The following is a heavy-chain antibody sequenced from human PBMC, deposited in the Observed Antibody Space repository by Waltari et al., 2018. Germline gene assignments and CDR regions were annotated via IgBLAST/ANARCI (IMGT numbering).Heavy chain of an antibody. CDR2: VDPEDGET. Sequence: EVQLVQSGAEVKKPGATVKISCKASGYTFTDYYMHWVQQAPGKGLEWMGRVDPEDGETIYAEKFQGSVTITADTSTDTAYMELSSLRSEDTAVYYCATTAGYSSGWALENWFDPWGQGTLVTVSS. J-gene: IGHJ5*02. CDR1: GYTFTDYY. CDR3: ATTAGYSSGWALENWFDP. D-gene: IGHD6-19*01. V-gene: IGHV1-69-2*01.